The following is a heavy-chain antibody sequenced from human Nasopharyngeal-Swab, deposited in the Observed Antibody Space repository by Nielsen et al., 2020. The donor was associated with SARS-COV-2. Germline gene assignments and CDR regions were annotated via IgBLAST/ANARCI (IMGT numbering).Heavy chain of an antibody. J-gene: IGHJ6*03. V-gene: IGHV3-30*18. CDR2: ISYDGSNK. Sequence: GGSLRLSCAASGFTFSSYWMHWVRQAPGKGLEWVAVISYDGSNKYYADSVKGRFTISRDNSKNTLYLQMNSLRAEDTAVYYCAKDYSYGYSDYYYYYMDVWGKGTTVTVSS. CDR3: AKDYSYGYSDYYYYYMDV. D-gene: IGHD5-18*01. CDR1: GFTFSSYW.